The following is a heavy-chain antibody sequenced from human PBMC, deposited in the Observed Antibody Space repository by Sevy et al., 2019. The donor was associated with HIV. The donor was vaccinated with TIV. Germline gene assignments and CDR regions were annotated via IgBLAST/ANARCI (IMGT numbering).Heavy chain of an antibody. Sequence: ASVKVSCKASGYTLSSYGISWVRQAPGQGLEWMGWINTYNGNTKYAQKLQGRITMTTDTATSTAYMELRSLRSDDTAVYYCARDKSVQVIFGVVRYNYGMDVWGQGTTVTVSS. CDR1: GYTLSSYG. CDR2: INTYNGNT. J-gene: IGHJ6*02. V-gene: IGHV1-18*01. D-gene: IGHD3-3*01. CDR3: ARDKSVQVIFGVVRYNYGMDV.